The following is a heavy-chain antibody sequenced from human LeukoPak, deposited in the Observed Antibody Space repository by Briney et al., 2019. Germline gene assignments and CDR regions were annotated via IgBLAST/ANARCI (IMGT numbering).Heavy chain of an antibody. Sequence: ASVKLSCKASGYTFTGYYMHWVRQPPGQGLEWMGWINPNGGGTNYAQKFQGRVTMPRDTSISTAYIGLSRLRSDDTAVYYCARGGTYCSSTSCYADWFDTCGQGTLVTVSS. J-gene: IGHJ5*02. D-gene: IGHD2-2*01. CDR2: INPNGGGT. CDR1: GYTFTGYY. V-gene: IGHV1-2*02. CDR3: ARGGTYCSSTSCYADWFDT.